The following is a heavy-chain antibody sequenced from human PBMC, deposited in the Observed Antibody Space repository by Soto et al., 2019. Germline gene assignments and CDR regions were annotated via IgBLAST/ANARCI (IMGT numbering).Heavy chain of an antibody. Sequence: DGQLLESGGGLGQSGGSLRLSCVGSGFTFSNYAMSWVRQAPGKGLEWVSGISESGGSTHYADSVRGRFAISRDNSKNAVYLQMNSLSAEDAAVYYCAKDLVAAAASWGQGPLVTVSS. CDR2: ISESGGST. V-gene: IGHV3-23*01. J-gene: IGHJ5*02. CDR1: GFTFSNYA. D-gene: IGHD6-13*01. CDR3: AKDLVAAAAS.